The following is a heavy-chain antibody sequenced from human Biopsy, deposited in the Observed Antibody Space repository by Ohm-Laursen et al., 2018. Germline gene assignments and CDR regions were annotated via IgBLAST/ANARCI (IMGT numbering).Heavy chain of an antibody. CDR1: GFILNNYG. CDR3: VKDNGHGQLLQNYYYGMDV. CDR2: IRGSGLTT. D-gene: IGHD2-2*01. J-gene: IGHJ6*02. Sequence: SLRLSCAASGFILNNYGLSWVRQAPGKGLEWVSAIRGSGLTTFYTDSVKGRFTISRDNAKNSLYLQMNSLGAEDTALYYCVKDNGHGQLLQNYYYGMDVWGQGTTVTVSS. V-gene: IGHV3-23*01.